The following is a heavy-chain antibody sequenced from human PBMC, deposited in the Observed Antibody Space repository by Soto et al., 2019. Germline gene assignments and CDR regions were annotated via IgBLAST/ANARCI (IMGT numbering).Heavy chain of an antibody. Sequence: GVLRLSCAASGFTFSSYAMSWVRQAPGKGLEWVSAISGSGGSTYYADSVKGRFTISRDNSKNTLYLQMNSLRAEDTAVYYCAKRPGSSSWYWYFDLWGRGTLVTVSS. CDR3: AKRPGSSSWYWYFDL. CDR2: ISGSGGST. V-gene: IGHV3-23*01. CDR1: GFTFSSYA. D-gene: IGHD6-13*01. J-gene: IGHJ2*01.